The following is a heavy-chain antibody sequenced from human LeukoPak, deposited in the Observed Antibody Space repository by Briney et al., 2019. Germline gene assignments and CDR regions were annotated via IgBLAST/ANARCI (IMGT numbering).Heavy chain of an antibody. D-gene: IGHD3-10*01. Sequence: ASVKVSCKASGYTFTSYDINWVRQATGQGLEWMGWMNPNSGNTGYAQKFQGRVTMTRNTSISTAYMELSSLRSEDTAVYYCAADLTMVRGVISNPVFDYWGQGTLVTVSS. CDR1: GYTFTSYD. J-gene: IGHJ4*02. V-gene: IGHV1-8*01. CDR2: MNPNSGNT. CDR3: AADLTMVRGVISNPVFDY.